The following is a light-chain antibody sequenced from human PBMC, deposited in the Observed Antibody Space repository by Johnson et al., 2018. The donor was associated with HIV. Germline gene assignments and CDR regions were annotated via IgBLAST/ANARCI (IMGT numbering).Light chain of an antibody. J-gene: IGLJ1*01. CDR1: SSNIGNNY. V-gene: IGLV1-51*02. CDR3: GTWDSSLRVGF. Sequence: QSVLTQPPSVSAAPGQKVTISCSGSSSNIGNNYVSWYQQLPGTAPKLLIYENYKRPSGIPDRFSGSKSGPSATLGITGLQTGDAADYYCGTWDSSLRVGFFGTGTKVTVL. CDR2: ENY.